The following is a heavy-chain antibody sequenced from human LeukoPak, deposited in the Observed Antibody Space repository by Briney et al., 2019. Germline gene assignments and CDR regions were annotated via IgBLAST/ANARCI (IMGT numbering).Heavy chain of an antibody. CDR1: GFTFSSYA. CDR2: ISGSGGST. J-gene: IGHJ4*02. CDR3: ARGSYYYDSSGYPLDY. Sequence: AGGSLRLSCAASGFTFSSYAMSWVRQAPGKGLEWVSAISGSGGSTYYAGSVKGRFTISRDNSKNTLYLQMNSLRAEDTAVYYCARGSYYYDSSGYPLDYWGQGTLVTVSS. V-gene: IGHV3-23*01. D-gene: IGHD3-22*01.